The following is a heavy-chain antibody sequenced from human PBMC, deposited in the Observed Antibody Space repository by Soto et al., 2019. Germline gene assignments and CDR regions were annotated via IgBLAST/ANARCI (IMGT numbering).Heavy chain of an antibody. V-gene: IGHV4-34*01. CDR2: ISNSGRT. Sequence: PSETLSLTCAVFGGSFSDSYWCWIRQSPGKGLEWIGEISNSGRTYYNPSLKSRVTISGDTSKNQFSLEVRSVAAADTGTYYCARGRPAIATRWFDSWGQGILVTVSS. CDR1: GGSFSDSY. J-gene: IGHJ5*01. D-gene: IGHD1-1*01. CDR3: ARGRPAIATRWFDS.